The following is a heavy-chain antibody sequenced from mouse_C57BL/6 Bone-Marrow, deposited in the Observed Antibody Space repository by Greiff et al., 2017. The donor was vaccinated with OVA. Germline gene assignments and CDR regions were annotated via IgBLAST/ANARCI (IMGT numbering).Heavy chain of an antibody. V-gene: IGHV5-12*01. CDR3: ARHNYYGSSPYYYAMDY. D-gene: IGHD1-1*01. CDR2: ISNGGGST. J-gene: IGHJ4*01. CDR1: GFTFSDYY. Sequence: EVNVVESGGGLVQPGGSLKLSCAASGFTFSDYYMYWVRQTPEKRLEWVAYISNGGGSTYYPDTVKGRFTISRDNAKNTLYLQMSRLKSEDTAMYYCARHNYYGSSPYYYAMDYWGQGTSVTVSS.